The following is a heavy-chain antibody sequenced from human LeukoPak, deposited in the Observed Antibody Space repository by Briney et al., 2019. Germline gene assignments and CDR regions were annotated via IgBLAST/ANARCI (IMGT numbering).Heavy chain of an antibody. CDR3: TREGYDFWSKY. D-gene: IGHD3-3*01. Sequence: PGGSLRLSCTASGFTFGDYAMSWFRQAPGKGLEWVGFIRSKAYGGTTEYAASVKGRFTISRDDSKSIAYLQMNSLKTEDTAVYYCTREGYDFWSKYWGQGTLVTVSS. CDR1: GFTFGDYA. CDR2: IRSKAYGGTT. V-gene: IGHV3-49*03. J-gene: IGHJ4*02.